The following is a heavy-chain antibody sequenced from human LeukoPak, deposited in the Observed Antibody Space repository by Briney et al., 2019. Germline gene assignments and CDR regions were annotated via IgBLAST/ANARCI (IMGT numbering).Heavy chain of an antibody. J-gene: IGHJ5*02. V-gene: IGHV3-23*01. D-gene: IGHD6-6*01. Sequence: GGSLRLSCAASGFTFSSYAMSWVRQAPGKGLEWVSAISGSGGSTYYADSVKGRFTISRDNSKNTLYLQMNSLRAEDTAVYYCAAPGGISSSPWFDPWGQGTLVTVSS. CDR3: AAPGGISSSPWFDP. CDR1: GFTFSSYA. CDR2: ISGSGGST.